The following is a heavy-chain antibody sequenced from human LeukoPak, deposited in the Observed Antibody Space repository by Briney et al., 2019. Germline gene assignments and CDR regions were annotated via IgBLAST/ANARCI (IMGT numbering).Heavy chain of an antibody. Sequence: SDTLSLTCTVSGGSMNPYTWTWIPQPAAKGREGIGRSYTSGTTNYNRSLEGRVTMSVDTSKNQFSLKLTSVTVADTAVYYCARGNNWNDHDAFDIWGQGTLVTVSS. CDR2: SYTSGTT. J-gene: IGHJ3*02. CDR1: GGSMNPYT. V-gene: IGHV4-4*07. D-gene: IGHD1-1*01. CDR3: ARGNNWNDHDAFDI.